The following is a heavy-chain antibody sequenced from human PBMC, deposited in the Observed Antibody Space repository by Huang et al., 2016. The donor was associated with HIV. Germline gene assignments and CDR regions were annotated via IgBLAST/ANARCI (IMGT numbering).Heavy chain of an antibody. Sequence: EVLLLESGGGLVQPGGSLRLSCVASGFTFSSYAVSWVSPAPGKGLEWVSGSTDGINNRYYAHSVKGRFAGSRDDSTNTLYLQMNSLRAEDTAVYYCAKDADTSGYDVLGPFGSWGQGTLVTVSS. CDR1: GFTFSSYA. V-gene: IGHV3-23*01. CDR3: AKDADTSGYDVLGPFGS. J-gene: IGHJ4*02. CDR2: STDGINNR. D-gene: IGHD3-3*01.